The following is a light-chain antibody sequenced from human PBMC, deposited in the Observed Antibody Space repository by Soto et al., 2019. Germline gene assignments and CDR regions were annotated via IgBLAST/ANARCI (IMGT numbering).Light chain of an antibody. J-gene: IGLJ3*02. V-gene: IGLV2-14*01. Sequence: QSALTQPASVSGSPGQSITISCTGTSNDVGIYNYVSWYQQHPGKAPKLIIYEVTNRPSGVSDRFSGSKSDNTASLTISGLQAEDEADYYCSSYTISSTWVFGGGPKLTVL. CDR1: SNDVGIYNY. CDR3: SSYTISSTWV. CDR2: EVT.